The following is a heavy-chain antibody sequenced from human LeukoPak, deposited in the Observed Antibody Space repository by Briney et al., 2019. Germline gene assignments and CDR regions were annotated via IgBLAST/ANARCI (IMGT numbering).Heavy chain of an antibody. CDR1: GYTFTSYY. Sequence: ASVKVSCKASGYTFTSYYIHWVRQAPGQGLEWMGIIIPSTGSTSYAQKFQGRVTMIRDTSTSTVYVELSSLRSEDTAVYYCATYSGYDPFDYWGQGTLVTVSS. D-gene: IGHD5-12*01. CDR2: IIPSTGST. CDR3: ATYSGYDPFDY. J-gene: IGHJ4*02. V-gene: IGHV1-46*01.